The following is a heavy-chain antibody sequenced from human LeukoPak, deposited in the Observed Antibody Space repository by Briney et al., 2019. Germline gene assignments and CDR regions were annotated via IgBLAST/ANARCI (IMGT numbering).Heavy chain of an antibody. V-gene: IGHV1-69*06. CDR2: INPIFGTA. CDR3: AREGYCSSTSCYMFV. Sequence: ASVEVSCKASGGTLSSYAISWVRQAPGQGLEWMGGINPIFGTANYAQKFQGRVTITADKSTSTAYMELSSLRSEDTAVYYCAREGYCSSTSCYMFVWGQGTLVTVSS. CDR1: GGTLSSYA. D-gene: IGHD2-2*02. J-gene: IGHJ4*02.